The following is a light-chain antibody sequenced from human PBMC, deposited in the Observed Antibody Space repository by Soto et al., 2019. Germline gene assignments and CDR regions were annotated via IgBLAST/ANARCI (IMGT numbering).Light chain of an antibody. CDR1: SSDVGDYNY. V-gene: IGLV2-14*01. CDR2: EVS. CDR3: SSYTSSNTWV. J-gene: IGLJ3*02. Sequence: QSALTQPASVSGSPGQSITISCTGNSSDVGDYNYVSWYQQHPGKAPKLMIYEVSNRPSGVSNRFSGSKSGNTASLTISGLQAEHEADYYCSSYTSSNTWVFGGGTKLTVL.